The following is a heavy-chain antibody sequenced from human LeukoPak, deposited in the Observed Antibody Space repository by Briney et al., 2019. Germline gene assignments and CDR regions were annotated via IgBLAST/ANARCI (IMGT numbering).Heavy chain of an antibody. CDR3: ARLPPYSSGWYEDY. D-gene: IGHD6-19*01. Sequence: SETLSLTCTVPGGSISNVNYYWGWIRQPPGKGLEWIGSIYYSGTTYYKSSLQSRVTISVDTSKNQFSLKLSSVTAADTAVYFCARLPPYSSGWYEDYWGQGTLVTVSS. V-gene: IGHV4-39*01. CDR2: IYYSGTT. J-gene: IGHJ4*02. CDR1: GGSISNVNYY.